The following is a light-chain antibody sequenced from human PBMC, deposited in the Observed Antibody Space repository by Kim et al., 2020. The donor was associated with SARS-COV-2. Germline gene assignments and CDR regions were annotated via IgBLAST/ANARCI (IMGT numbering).Light chain of an antibody. V-gene: IGLV2-8*01. CDR2: EVN. CDR3: TSYGGSNNLV. Sequence: QSALTQPPYASGSPGQSVTISCTGTSSDVGGQKYVSWYQQQPGKAPKLMIYEVNRRPSGVPDRFSGSKSGNTASLTVSRLQAEDEADYYCTSYGGSNNLVIGGGTQLTVL. J-gene: IGLJ2*01. CDR1: SSDVGGQKY.